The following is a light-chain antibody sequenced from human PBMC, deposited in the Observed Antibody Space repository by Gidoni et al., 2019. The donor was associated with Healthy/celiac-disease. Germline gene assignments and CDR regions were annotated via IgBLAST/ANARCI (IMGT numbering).Light chain of an antibody. CDR3: HQYNNWPRIT. Sequence: EIVMTQSPATLSVSPGERATLSCRASQSVSSNLAWYQHNPGQAPRLLIYGASTRATGIPARFSGIGAGTEFTLPISSLQSEDFAVYYCHQYNNWPRITFGQGTRLEIK. CDR2: GAS. J-gene: IGKJ5*01. CDR1: QSVSSN. V-gene: IGKV3-15*01.